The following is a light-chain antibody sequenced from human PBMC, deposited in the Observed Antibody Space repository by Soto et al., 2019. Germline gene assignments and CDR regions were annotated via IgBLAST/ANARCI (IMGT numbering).Light chain of an antibody. CDR2: GAF. J-gene: IGKJ1*01. CDR1: QDVRNY. Sequence: AIQMTQSPSSLSASVGDRLTITCRASQDVRNYVGWYQQKPGKAPKFLIYGAFSLETGIPSRFSGSGYGTEFTLTINSLLPEDFATYFCLQDYCWPWTFGQGTKVEV. V-gene: IGKV1-6*01. CDR3: LQDYCWPWT.